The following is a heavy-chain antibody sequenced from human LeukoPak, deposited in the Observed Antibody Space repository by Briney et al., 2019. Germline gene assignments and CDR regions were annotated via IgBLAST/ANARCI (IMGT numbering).Heavy chain of an antibody. D-gene: IGHD3-10*01. J-gene: IGHJ5*02. CDR1: GGSISSGNYY. CDR3: ASYGSGSYRFDP. CDR2: IHHSGST. V-gene: IGHV4-31*03. Sequence: PSETLSLTCTVSGGSISSGNYYWSWIRQHPGKGLEWIGYIHHSGSTYYNPSLKSRVIVSVDTSKNQFSLKLNSVTAADTAVYYCASYGSGSYRFDPWGQGTLVTVSS.